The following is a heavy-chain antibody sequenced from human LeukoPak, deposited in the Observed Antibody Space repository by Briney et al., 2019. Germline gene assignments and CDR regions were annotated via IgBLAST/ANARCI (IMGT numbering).Heavy chain of an antibody. J-gene: IGHJ6*02. CDR3: ARERPHDYGDCGVRYYGMDV. CDR2: ISSTGTTI. D-gene: IGHD4-17*01. V-gene: IGHV3-11*01. Sequence: PGGSLRLSCAASGFTFSDYYMSWIRQAPGKGLEWVSYISSTGTTIYYADSVKGRFTISRDNAKNSLYLQMNSLRAEDTAVYYCARERPHDYGDCGVRYYGMDVWGQGPTVTVPS. CDR1: GFTFSDYY.